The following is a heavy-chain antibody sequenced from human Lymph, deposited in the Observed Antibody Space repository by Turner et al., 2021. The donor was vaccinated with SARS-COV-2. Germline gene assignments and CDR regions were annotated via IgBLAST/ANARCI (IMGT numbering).Heavy chain of an antibody. CDR3: ARQGWLRGYFDY. J-gene: IGHJ4*02. CDR2: IDSSGST. Sequence: QVQLQESGPGLVKPSETLSLTCTVSGGSVTSSSYYWGWIRQPPGKGLEWIGNIDSSGSTYYNPSIKSRVTISVDTSKNKFSLKLSSVTAADTAVYYCARQGWLRGYFDYWSQGTLVTVSS. D-gene: IGHD5-18*01. CDR1: GGSVTSSSYY. V-gene: IGHV4-39*01.